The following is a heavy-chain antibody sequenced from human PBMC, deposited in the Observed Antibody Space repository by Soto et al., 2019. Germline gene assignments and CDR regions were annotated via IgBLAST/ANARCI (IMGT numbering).Heavy chain of an antibody. V-gene: IGHV1-18*01. CDR3: AREIKGAYYDFWSGYYRGPYYFDY. CDR1: GYTFTSYG. D-gene: IGHD3-3*01. CDR2: ISAYNGNT. J-gene: IGHJ4*02. Sequence: ASVKVSCKASGYTFTSYGISWVRQAPGQGLEWIGWISAYNGNTNYAQKLQGRVTMTTDTSTSTAYMELRSLRSDDTAVYYCAREIKGAYYDFWSGYYRGPYYFDYWGQGTLVTV.